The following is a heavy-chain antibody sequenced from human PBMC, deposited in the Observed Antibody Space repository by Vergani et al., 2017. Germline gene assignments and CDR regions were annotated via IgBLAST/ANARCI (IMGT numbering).Heavy chain of an antibody. CDR2: INPNSGGT. D-gene: IGHD3-22*01. Sequence: QVQLVQSGAEVMKPGASVKVSCKASGYTFTGYYMHWVRQAPGQGLEWMGWINPNSGGTNYAQKFQGWVTMTRDTSISTAYMELSRLRSDDTAVYYCARGPSSGYYRGGTYYFDYWGQGTLVTVSS. V-gene: IGHV1-2*04. CDR1: GYTFTGYY. CDR3: ARGPSSGYYRGGTYYFDY. J-gene: IGHJ4*02.